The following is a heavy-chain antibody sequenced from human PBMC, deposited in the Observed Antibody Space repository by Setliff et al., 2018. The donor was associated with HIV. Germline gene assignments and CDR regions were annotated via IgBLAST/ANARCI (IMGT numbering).Heavy chain of an antibody. D-gene: IGHD6-19*01. Sequence: SETLSLTCRVSGGSFIGYHWSWVRHSPEKGLQWLGEISHGGTTKYNPSLKSLFGMSADTSKSEFSLKMTSVTAADTAVYYCARVGRDRLVTSGLYFDLWGRGTLVT. CDR1: GGSFIGYH. V-gene: IGHV4-34*01. CDR3: ARVGRDRLVTSGLYFDL. J-gene: IGHJ2*01. CDR2: ISHGGTT.